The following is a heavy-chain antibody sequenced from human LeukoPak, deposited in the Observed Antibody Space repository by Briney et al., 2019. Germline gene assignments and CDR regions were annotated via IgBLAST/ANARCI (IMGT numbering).Heavy chain of an antibody. CDR1: GFTFSSYA. Sequence: GGSLRLSCAASGFTFSSYAMHWVRQARGKGLEWVGVIWYDGGNKYYADSVKGRFTISRDNSKNTLYLQMNSLRAEDTAVYYCARGIGYNYVDFDYWGQGILVTVSS. D-gene: IGHD5-24*01. CDR2: IWYDGGNK. CDR3: ARGIGYNYVDFDY. V-gene: IGHV3-33*01. J-gene: IGHJ4*02.